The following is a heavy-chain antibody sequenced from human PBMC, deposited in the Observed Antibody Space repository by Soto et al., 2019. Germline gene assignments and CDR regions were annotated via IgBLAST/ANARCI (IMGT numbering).Heavy chain of an antibody. CDR2: ISWNSGSI. CDR3: AKGRVQLWQNYYFDY. CDR1: GFTFDDYA. V-gene: IGHV3-9*01. J-gene: IGHJ4*02. Sequence: PGGSLRLSCAASGFTFDDYAMHWVRQAPGKGLEWVSGISWNSGSIGYADSVKGRFTISRDNAKNSLYLQMNSLRAEDTALYYCAKGRVQLWQNYYFDYWGQGTLVTVSS. D-gene: IGHD5-18*01.